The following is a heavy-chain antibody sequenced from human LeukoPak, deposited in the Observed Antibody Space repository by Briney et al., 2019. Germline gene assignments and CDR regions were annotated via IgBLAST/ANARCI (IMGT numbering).Heavy chain of an antibody. CDR1: GYTFTSYG. V-gene: IGHV1-18*01. D-gene: IGHD3-3*01. CDR2: ISAYNGNT. J-gene: IGHJ4*02. CDR3: ARVAPGERYDFWSGYPEEYYFDY. Sequence: ASVKVSCKASGYTFTSYGISWVRQAPGQGLEWMGWISAYNGNTNYAQKLQGRVTMTTDTSTSTAYMELRSLRSDDTAVYYCARVAPGERYDFWSGYPEEYYFDYWGQGTLVTVSS.